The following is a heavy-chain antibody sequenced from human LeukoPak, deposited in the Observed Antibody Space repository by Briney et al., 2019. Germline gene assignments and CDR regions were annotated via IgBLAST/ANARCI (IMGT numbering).Heavy chain of an antibody. D-gene: IGHD3-10*01. V-gene: IGHV7-4-1*02. Sequence: ASVTVSCKASGYTFTKYAMNWLRQAPGQRPEWMGWISTGTGNPTYAQGFTGRFVFSLDTSVSTAYLEITSLKAEDTAVYYCTRDFYNSGSSLLDYWGQGTLVTVSS. CDR1: GYTFTKYA. J-gene: IGHJ4*02. CDR3: TRDFYNSGSSLLDY. CDR2: ISTGTGNP.